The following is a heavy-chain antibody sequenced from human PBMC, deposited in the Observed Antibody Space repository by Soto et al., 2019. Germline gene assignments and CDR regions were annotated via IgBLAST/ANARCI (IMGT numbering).Heavy chain of an antibody. CDR1: GYTFTSYY. CDR2: INPSGGST. CDR3: ARGGRGTGTTFYGMDV. J-gene: IGHJ6*02. D-gene: IGHD1-7*01. V-gene: IGHV1-46*01. Sequence: WASVKVSCKASGYTFTSYYMHWVRQAPGQGLEWMGIINPSGGSTSYAQKFQGRVTMTRDTSTSTVYMELSSLRSEDTAVYYCARGGRGTGTTFYGMDVWGQGTTVTVSS.